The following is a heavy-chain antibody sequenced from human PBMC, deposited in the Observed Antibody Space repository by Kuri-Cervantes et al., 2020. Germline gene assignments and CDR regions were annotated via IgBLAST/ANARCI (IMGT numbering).Heavy chain of an antibody. Sequence: SQTLSLTCAVYGGSFSDYYWTWIRQPPGKGLEWIGEINHSGSSKYNPSLKSRVTISVDTSKNQFSLKLSSVTAADTAVYYCARYYYESGEYHAVLDQWGQGILVTVSS. D-gene: IGHD3-22*01. CDR3: ARYYYESGEYHAVLDQ. V-gene: IGHV4-34*01. CDR2: INHSGSS. J-gene: IGHJ4*02. CDR1: GGSFSDYY.